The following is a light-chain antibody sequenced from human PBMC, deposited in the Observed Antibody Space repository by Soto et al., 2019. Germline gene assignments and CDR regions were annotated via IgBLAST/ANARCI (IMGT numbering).Light chain of an antibody. CDR1: QSISSY. V-gene: IGKV1-39*01. CDR2: AAS. CDR3: QQSYSTPIT. Sequence: DIQMTQSPSSLSASVGDRVTITCRASQSISSYLNWYQQKPGKAPKLLIYAASSLQSGVPSRCSGSGSGTDFTLTISSLQPEDFATYYCQQSYSTPITFGQGTRLENK. J-gene: IGKJ5*01.